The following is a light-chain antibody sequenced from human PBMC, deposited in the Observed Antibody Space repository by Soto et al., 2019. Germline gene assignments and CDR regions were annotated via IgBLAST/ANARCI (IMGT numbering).Light chain of an antibody. J-gene: IGKJ4*01. CDR2: AAS. Sequence: DIQLTQSPSFLSASVGDRVTITCRASQGISSYLAWYQQKPGKAPKILIYAASTLQSGVPSRFSGSGSGTEFTLTISSLQPEDFATYYCQKLNSYPLTCGGGTKVEIK. CDR1: QGISSY. CDR3: QKLNSYPLT. V-gene: IGKV1-9*01.